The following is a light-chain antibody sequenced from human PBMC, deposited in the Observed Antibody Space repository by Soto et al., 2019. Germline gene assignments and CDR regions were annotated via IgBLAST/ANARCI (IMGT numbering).Light chain of an antibody. V-gene: IGKV3-15*01. J-gene: IGKJ1*01. CDR2: GAS. CDR3: QQYNSWPQT. CDR1: QSVSSN. Sequence: EIVMTQSPATLSVSPGERATLSCRASQSVSSNLAWYQQKPGQAPRLLIYGASTRATGIPARFSGSGSGTEFTLTISSLQSEDFAVYYCQQYNSWPQTFGQGTKVDSK.